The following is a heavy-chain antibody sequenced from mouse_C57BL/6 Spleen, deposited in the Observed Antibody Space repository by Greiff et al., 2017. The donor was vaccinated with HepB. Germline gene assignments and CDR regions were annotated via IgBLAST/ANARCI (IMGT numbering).Heavy chain of an antibody. CDR3: APGGYDYDARGYFDV. J-gene: IGHJ1*03. Sequence: QVQLQQPGAELVRPGTSVKLSCKASGYTFTSYWMHWVKQRPGQGLEWIGVIDPSDSYTNYNQKFKGKATLTVDTSSSTVYMQLSSLTSEDSAVYYCAPGGYDYDARGYFDVWGTGTTVTVSS. V-gene: IGHV1-59*01. D-gene: IGHD2-4*01. CDR2: IDPSDSYT. CDR1: GYTFTSYW.